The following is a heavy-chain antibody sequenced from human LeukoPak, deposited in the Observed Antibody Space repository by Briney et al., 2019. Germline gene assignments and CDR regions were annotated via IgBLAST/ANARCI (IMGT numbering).Heavy chain of an antibody. Sequence: GGSLRLSCAASGFTFSSYGMHWVRQAPGKGLEWVAVIWYGGSNKYYADSVKGRFTISRDNSKNTLYLQMNSLRAEDTAVYCCARVTLLPAHAFDIWGQGTMVTVSS. D-gene: IGHD1-26*01. J-gene: IGHJ3*02. CDR3: ARVTLLPAHAFDI. V-gene: IGHV3-33*01. CDR1: GFTFSSYG. CDR2: IWYGGSNK.